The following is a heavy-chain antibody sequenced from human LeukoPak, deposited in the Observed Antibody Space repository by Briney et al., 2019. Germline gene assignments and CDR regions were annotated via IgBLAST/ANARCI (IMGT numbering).Heavy chain of an antibody. D-gene: IGHD2-8*01. CDR1: GFTFSSYA. CDR3: ARALIGYYFDY. V-gene: IGHV3-23*01. Sequence: GGSLRLSCAASGFTFSSYAMSWVRQAPGKGLEWVSAISGSGGSTYYADSVKGRFTISRDNSKNTLHLQMNSLRAEDTAVYYCARALIGYYFDYWGQGTLVTVSS. CDR2: ISGSGGST. J-gene: IGHJ4*02.